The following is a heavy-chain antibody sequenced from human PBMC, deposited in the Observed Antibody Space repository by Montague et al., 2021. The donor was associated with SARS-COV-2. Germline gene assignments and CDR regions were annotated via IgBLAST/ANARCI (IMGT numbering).Heavy chain of an antibody. CDR1: GFTFSSFG. J-gene: IGHJ6*02. V-gene: IGHV3-33*01. CDR2: LWYDGGNK. D-gene: IGHD6-13*01. Sequence: SLRLSCAASGFTFSSFGMHWVRQAPGKGLEWVAALWYDGGNKYYADSVKGRFTISRDNSKNTLYLQMNSLRAEDTAVYYCARELRGFSTSWYALDSWGQGTTVTVSS. CDR3: ARELRGFSTSWYALDS.